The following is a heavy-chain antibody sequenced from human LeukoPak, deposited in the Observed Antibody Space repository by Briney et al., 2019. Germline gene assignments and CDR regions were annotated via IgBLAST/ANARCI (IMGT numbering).Heavy chain of an antibody. CDR1: GASFSSTNW. CDR3: ARGGAIVGASGNWFDP. V-gene: IGHV4-4*02. CDR2: INHSGGT. J-gene: IGHJ5*02. D-gene: IGHD1-26*01. Sequence: SETLSLTCAVSGASFSSTNWWTWVRQPPGKGLEWIGEINHSGGTNYNPSLKSRVTLSVDTSKNHFSLKLSSVTAADTAVYYCARGGAIVGASGNWFDPWGQGTLVTVSS.